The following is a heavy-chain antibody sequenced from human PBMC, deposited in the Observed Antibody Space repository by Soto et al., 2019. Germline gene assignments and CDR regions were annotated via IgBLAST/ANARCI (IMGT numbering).Heavy chain of an antibody. V-gene: IGHV6-1*01. Sequence: SQTLSLTCAISGDSVSSNGAAWNWIRQSPSRGLEWLGRTYYRSKWYNDYAVSVKSRITINPDTSKNQFSLQLNSVTPEDTAVYYCASQQYSSRGENWFDPWGQGTLVTVSS. CDR1: GDSVSSNGAA. J-gene: IGHJ5*02. D-gene: IGHD6-6*01. CDR2: TYYRSKWYN. CDR3: ASQQYSSRGENWFDP.